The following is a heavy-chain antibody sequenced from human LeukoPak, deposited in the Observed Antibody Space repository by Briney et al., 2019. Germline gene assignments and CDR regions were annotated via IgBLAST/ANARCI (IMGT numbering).Heavy chain of an antibody. CDR3: AGGYSSNWFPNFDY. D-gene: IGHD6-13*01. CDR1: GFTFSSYA. V-gene: IGHV3-48*04. J-gene: IGHJ4*02. CDR2: LSGSGSTI. Sequence: QPGGSPRLSCAASGFTFSSYAMSWVRQAPGKGLEWVSYLSGSGSTIYYADSVKGRFTISRDNAKNSLFLQMNSLRVEDTAVYYCAGGYSSNWFPNFDYWGQGTLVTVSS.